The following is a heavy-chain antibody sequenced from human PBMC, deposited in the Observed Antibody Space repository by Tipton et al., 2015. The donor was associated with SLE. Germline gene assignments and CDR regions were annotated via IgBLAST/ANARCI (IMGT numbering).Heavy chain of an antibody. CDR2: INYSGST. Sequence: GSLRLSCAVYGGSFSGYFWSWIRQPPGKGLEWIGEINYSGSTNYNPSLKSRVTISVDTSKSQFSLNLSSVTAADTAVYYCARVRAARHLILGGYYYYMDFWGKGTTVTVSS. D-gene: IGHD6-6*01. J-gene: IGHJ6*03. V-gene: IGHV4-34*01. CDR1: GGSFSGYF. CDR3: ARVRAARHLILGGYYYYMDF.